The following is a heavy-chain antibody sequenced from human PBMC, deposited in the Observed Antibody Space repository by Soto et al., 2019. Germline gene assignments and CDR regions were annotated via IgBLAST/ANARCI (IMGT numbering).Heavy chain of an antibody. J-gene: IGHJ6*02. CDR3: ARRTYAMDV. V-gene: IGHV4-4*02. Sequence: QVQLQESGTGPVKPSGTLSLTCAVSGGSINSSNWWSWVRQPPGKGLEWIGEIFHNGNTYSNPSLTGRVTMSVDKSNNQFSLDLNSVNAADTAVYYCARRTYAMDVWRQGTTVTVSS. CDR1: GGSINSSNW. CDR2: IFHNGNT.